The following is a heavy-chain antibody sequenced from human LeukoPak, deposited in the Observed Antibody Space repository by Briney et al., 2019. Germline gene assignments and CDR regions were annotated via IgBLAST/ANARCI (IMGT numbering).Heavy chain of an antibody. CDR3: ARGPELERFDY. Sequence: SVKVSCKASGGTFSSYAINWVRQAPGQGLEWMGGIIPIFGTANYAQKFQGRVTITTDESTSTAYMDLSSLRSEDTAVYYCARGPELERFDYWGQGTLVTVSS. CDR1: GGTFSSYA. D-gene: IGHD1-1*01. V-gene: IGHV1-69*05. CDR2: IIPIFGTA. J-gene: IGHJ4*02.